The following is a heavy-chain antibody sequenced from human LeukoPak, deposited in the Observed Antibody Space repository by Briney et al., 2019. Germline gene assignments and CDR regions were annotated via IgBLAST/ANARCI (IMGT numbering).Heavy chain of an antibody. CDR3: ATTLITVAGLSFDY. CDR2: INHSGST. V-gene: IGHV4-34*01. Sequence: TASETLSLTCAVYGGSFSGYYWSWIRQPPGKGLEWIGEINHSGSTNYNPSLKSRVTISVDTSKNQFSLKLSSVTAADTAVYYCATTLITVAGLSFDYWGQGTLVTVSS. J-gene: IGHJ4*02. D-gene: IGHD6-19*01. CDR1: GGSFSGYY.